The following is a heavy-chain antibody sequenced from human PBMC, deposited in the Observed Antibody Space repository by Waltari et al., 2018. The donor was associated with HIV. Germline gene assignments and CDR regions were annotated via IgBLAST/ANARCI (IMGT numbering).Heavy chain of an antibody. CDR2: MHYSGNT. CDR1: GDSISTSKYY. D-gene: IGHD3-22*01. Sequence: QVQLHESGPGLVKASETLSLTCSVSGDSISTSKYYWGWIRQPPGKGLEWIGSMHYSGNTYYNPPLKSRVTISVDTSKNEVSLKLTSVTAADTAVYYCARPDYSSSFVPHHWGQGTLVTVSS. J-gene: IGHJ5*02. V-gene: IGHV4-39*01. CDR3: ARPDYSSSFVPHH.